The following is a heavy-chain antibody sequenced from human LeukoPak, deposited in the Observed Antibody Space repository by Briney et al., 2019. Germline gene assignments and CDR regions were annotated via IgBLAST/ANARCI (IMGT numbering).Heavy chain of an antibody. CDR3: ARGSVVATVPNWFDS. D-gene: IGHD2-2*01. Sequence: GGSLRLSCAASGFIFSDYNMNWVRQAPGKGLEWVSSITFSSTYLKYADSVRGRFTISRDNAKKSLSLQMNSLRVEDTALYYCARGSVVATVPNWFDSWGQGTLVTVSS. CDR1: GFIFSDYN. V-gene: IGHV3-21*01. CDR2: ITFSSTYL. J-gene: IGHJ5*01.